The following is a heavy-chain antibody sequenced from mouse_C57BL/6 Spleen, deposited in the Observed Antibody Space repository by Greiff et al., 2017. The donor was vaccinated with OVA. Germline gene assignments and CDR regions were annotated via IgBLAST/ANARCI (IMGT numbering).Heavy chain of an antibody. V-gene: IGHV5-4*01. Sequence: DVKLVESGGGLVKPGGSLKLSCAASGFTFSSYAMSWVRQTPEKRLEWVATISDGGSYTYYPDNVKGRFTISRDNAKNNLYLQMSHLKSEDTAMYYCAREHYYGGSYLFAYWGQGTLVTVSA. CDR3: AREHYYGGSYLFAY. D-gene: IGHD1-1*01. CDR2: ISDGGSYT. J-gene: IGHJ3*01. CDR1: GFTFSSYA.